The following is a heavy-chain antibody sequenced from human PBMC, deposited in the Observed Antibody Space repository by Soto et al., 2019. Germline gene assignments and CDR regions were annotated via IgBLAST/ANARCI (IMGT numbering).Heavy chain of an antibody. Sequence: ASVKVSCKASGYTFTSYGISWVRQAPGQGLGWMGWSSAYNGNTNYAQKLQGRVTMTTDTSTSPAYMELMCLRSDDTAVYYCARVLMRNYDFWSGYPPSYGMYVWGQGTTVTVSS. CDR3: ARVLMRNYDFWSGYPPSYGMYV. D-gene: IGHD3-3*01. J-gene: IGHJ6*02. CDR1: GYTFTSYG. CDR2: SSAYNGNT. V-gene: IGHV1-18*04.